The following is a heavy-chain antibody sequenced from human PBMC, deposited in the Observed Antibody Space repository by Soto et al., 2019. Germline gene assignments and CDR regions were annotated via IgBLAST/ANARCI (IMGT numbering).Heavy chain of an antibody. CDR3: ASDFGFDP. CDR1: GYIFSSYS. CDR2: ISSGSSTI. D-gene: IGHD3-3*01. Sequence: GGSLRLSCAASGYIFSSYSMNWVRQAPGKGLEWVSYISSGSSTIYYADSVKGRFTISRDNAKNSLYLQMNSLRAEDTAVYYCASDFGFDPWGQGTLVTVSS. J-gene: IGHJ5*02. V-gene: IGHV3-48*01.